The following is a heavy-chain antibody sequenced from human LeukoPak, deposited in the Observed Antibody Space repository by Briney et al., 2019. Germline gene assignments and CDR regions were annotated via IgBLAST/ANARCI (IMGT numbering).Heavy chain of an antibody. CDR2: INHSGST. Sequence: GSLRLSCAASGFTFSSYAMSWVRQPPGKGLEWIGEINHSGSTNYNPSLKSRVTISVDTSKNQFSLKLSSVTAADTAVYYCARGFRELIGSNWFDPWGQGTLVTVSS. CDR3: ARGFRELIGSNWFDP. J-gene: IGHJ5*02. D-gene: IGHD1-26*01. CDR1: GFTFSSYA. V-gene: IGHV4-34*01.